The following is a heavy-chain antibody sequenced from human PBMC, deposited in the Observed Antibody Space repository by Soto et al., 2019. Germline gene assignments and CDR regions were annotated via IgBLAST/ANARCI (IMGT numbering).Heavy chain of an antibody. CDR1: GGSINNGNS. Sequence: SETLSLTCTVSGGSINNGNSWSWVRQSPGRGLEWIGEIYYSGRTQYNPSLKSRISISVDNPKNQISLKLTSVTAADTARYYCAASYCSGGRCSAYAMDIWGQGTTATVSS. J-gene: IGHJ6*02. V-gene: IGHV4-4*02. D-gene: IGHD2-15*01. CDR2: IYYSGRT. CDR3: AASYCSGGRCSAYAMDI.